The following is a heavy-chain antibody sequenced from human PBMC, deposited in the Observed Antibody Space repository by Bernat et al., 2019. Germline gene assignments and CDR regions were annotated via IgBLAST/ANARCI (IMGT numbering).Heavy chain of an antibody. D-gene: IGHD6-13*01. CDR1: GFTFSNYG. V-gene: IGHV3-33*01. CDR3: ARLGSSWSTDY. J-gene: IGHJ4*02. Sequence: QVQLVESGGGVVQPGRSLRLPCAASGFTFSNYGMHWVRQAPGKGLEWVAVIWYDGSNKYYADSVKGRFTISRDNSKNTLYLQMNSLRAEDTAVYYCARLGSSWSTDYWGQGTLVTVSS. CDR2: IWYDGSNK.